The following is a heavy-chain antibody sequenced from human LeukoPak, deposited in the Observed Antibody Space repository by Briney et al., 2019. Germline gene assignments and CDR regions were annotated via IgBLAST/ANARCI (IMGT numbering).Heavy chain of an antibody. CDR2: ISSNGGST. CDR1: GFTFSSYA. J-gene: IGHJ4*02. Sequence: GGSLGLSCAASGFTFSSYAMHWVRQAPGKGLEYVSAISSNGGSTYYANSVKGRFTISRDNSKNTLYLQMGSLRAEDMAVYYCARDLYGIKSLGYYFDYWGQGTLVTVSS. CDR3: ARDLYGIKSLGYYFDY. V-gene: IGHV3-64*01. D-gene: IGHD2/OR15-2a*01.